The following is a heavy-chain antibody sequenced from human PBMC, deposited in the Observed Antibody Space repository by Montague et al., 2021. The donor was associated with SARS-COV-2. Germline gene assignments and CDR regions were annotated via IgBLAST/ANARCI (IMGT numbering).Heavy chain of an antibody. Sequence: ETLSLTCAVYGGSFSGYYWSWIRQAPGKGLEWVSSISSSSSYIYYADSVKGRFTISRDNAKNSLYLQMNSLRAEDTAVYYCARNLGSGWAFFDYWGQGTLVTVSS. CDR2: ISSSSSYI. J-gene: IGHJ4*02. CDR3: ARNLGSGWAFFDY. V-gene: IGHV3-21*01. CDR1: GGSFSGYY. D-gene: IGHD6-19*01.